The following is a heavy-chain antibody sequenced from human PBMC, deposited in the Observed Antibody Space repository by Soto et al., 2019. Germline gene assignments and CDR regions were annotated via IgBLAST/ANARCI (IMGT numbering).Heavy chain of an antibody. V-gene: IGHV2-5*02. CDR2: IYWDDDK. CDR3: AHCPVLHDAFDI. J-gene: IGHJ3*02. D-gene: IGHD4-4*01. CDR1: RISLRTSGVG. Sequence: PTAVNPTQDLQLTCNLARISLRTSGVGVGWIRQPPGKALEWLALIYWDDDKRYSPSLTSRLTITKDTSKNQVVLTMTNMDPVDTATYYCAHCPVLHDAFDIWGQGTMVTGS.